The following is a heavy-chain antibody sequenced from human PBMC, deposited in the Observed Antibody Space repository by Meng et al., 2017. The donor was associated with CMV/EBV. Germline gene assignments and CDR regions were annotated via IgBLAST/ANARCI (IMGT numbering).Heavy chain of an antibody. CDR1: VGSFSGYY. Sequence: QVQLQQWGAGLLKPSETRSLTCAVYVGSFSGYYWSWIRQPPGKGLEWIGEINHSGSTNYNPSLKSRVTISVDTSKNQFSLKLSSVTAADTAVYYCARGSRRLPRFNWFDPWGQGTLVTVSS. J-gene: IGHJ5*02. D-gene: IGHD3-3*01. V-gene: IGHV4-34*01. CDR2: INHSGST. CDR3: ARGSRRLPRFNWFDP.